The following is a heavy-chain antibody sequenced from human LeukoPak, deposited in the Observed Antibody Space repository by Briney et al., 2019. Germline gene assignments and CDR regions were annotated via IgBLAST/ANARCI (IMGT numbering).Heavy chain of an antibody. J-gene: IGHJ6*03. D-gene: IGHD6-13*01. CDR1: GGSISSYY. CDR2: IYTSGST. Sequence: PSETLSLTCTVSGGSISSYYWSWIRQPAGKGLEWIGRIYTSGSTNYNPSLKSRVTMSVDTSKNQFSLKLSSVTAAGTAVYYCARSPIAATRIGAVYYMDVWGKGTTVTISS. CDR3: ARSPIAATRIGAVYYMDV. V-gene: IGHV4-4*07.